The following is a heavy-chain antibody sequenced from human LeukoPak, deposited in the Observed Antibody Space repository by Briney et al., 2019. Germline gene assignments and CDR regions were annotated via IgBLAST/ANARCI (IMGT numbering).Heavy chain of an antibody. Sequence: SETLSLTCTVSGGSISSSDYYWGWIRQPPGKGLEWIGSLYYSGSTYYNPSLKSRLTISIDTSKNQFSLRLSSVTAADTAVYYCASSFYCGGAICKRDYWGQGTLVTVSS. J-gene: IGHJ4*02. CDR2: LYYSGST. CDR1: GGSISSSDYY. D-gene: IGHD2-21*01. V-gene: IGHV4-39*07. CDR3: ASSFYCGGAICKRDY.